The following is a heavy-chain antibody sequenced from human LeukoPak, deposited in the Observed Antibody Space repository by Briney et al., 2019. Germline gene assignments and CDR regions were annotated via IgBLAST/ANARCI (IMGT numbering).Heavy chain of an antibody. CDR1: GGTFSSYA. CDR2: IIPILGIA. D-gene: IGHD4-17*01. V-gene: IGHV1-69*04. Sequence: ASVKVSCKASGGTFSSYAISWVRQAPGQGLEWMGRIIPILGIANYAQKFQGRVTMTRDTSISTAYMELSRLRSDDTAVYYCARDHDYGDYTFDYWGQGTLVTVSS. J-gene: IGHJ4*02. CDR3: ARDHDYGDYTFDY.